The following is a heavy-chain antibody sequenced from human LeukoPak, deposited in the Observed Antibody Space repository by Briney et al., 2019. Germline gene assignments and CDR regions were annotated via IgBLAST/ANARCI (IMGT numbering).Heavy chain of an antibody. D-gene: IGHD5-18*01. J-gene: IGHJ4*02. Sequence: PSETLSLTCAVSGYSISSGYYWGWIRQPPGKGLEWIGSIYHSGSTYYNPSLKSRVTISVDKSKNQFSLKLSSVTAADTAVYYCASGYSFFNYWGQGTLVTVSS. CDR1: GYSISSGYY. V-gene: IGHV4-38-2*01. CDR3: ASGYSFFNY. CDR2: IYHSGST.